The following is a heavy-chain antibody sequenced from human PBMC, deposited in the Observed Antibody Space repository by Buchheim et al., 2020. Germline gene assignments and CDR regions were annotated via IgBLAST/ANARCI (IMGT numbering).Heavy chain of an antibody. CDR3: ARHASGYSFYQYGFDV. CDR1: GFTFRDSY. D-gene: IGHD4-23*01. J-gene: IGHJ6*02. CDR2: ISTSSSTI. Sequence: QVQLVESGGGLVKPGGSLRLSCAASGFTFRDSYMSWIRQAPGKGLEWVSYISTSSSTIYYGDSVKGRFTISRDNAENSLYLQMHSLRAEDTAVYYCARHASGYSFYQYGFDVWGQGTT. V-gene: IGHV3-11*01.